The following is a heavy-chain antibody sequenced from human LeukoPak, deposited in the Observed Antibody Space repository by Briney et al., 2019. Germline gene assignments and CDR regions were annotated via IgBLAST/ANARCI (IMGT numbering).Heavy chain of an antibody. Sequence: SETLSLTCTVSGGFISSSSYYWGWIRQPPGKGLEWIGSIYYSGSTYYNPSLKSQVTISVDTSKNQFSLKLSSVTAADTAVYYCARQGYYDSSGYIFDYWGQGTLVTVSS. D-gene: IGHD3-22*01. CDR2: IYYSGST. V-gene: IGHV4-39*01. CDR1: GGFISSSSYY. CDR3: ARQGYYDSSGYIFDY. J-gene: IGHJ4*02.